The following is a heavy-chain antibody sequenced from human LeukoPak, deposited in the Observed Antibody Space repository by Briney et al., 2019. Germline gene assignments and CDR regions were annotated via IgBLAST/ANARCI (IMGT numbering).Heavy chain of an antibody. CDR2: ISGSDGST. CDR1: GFTFSSYA. D-gene: IGHD2-2*02. Sequence: LPGGSLRLSCAASGFTFSSYAMTWVRRAPGKGLEWVSTISGSDGSTYYADSVKGRFTISRDNSKNTLYLQMNSLRAEDTAVYYCAKDRDPDIVVVPAAINGYWGQGTLVTVSS. CDR3: AKDRDPDIVVVPAAINGY. V-gene: IGHV3-23*01. J-gene: IGHJ4*02.